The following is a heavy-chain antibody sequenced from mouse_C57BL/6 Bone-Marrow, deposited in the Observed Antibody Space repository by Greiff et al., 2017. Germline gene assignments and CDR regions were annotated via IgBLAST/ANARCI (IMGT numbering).Heavy chain of an antibody. CDR2: IDPSDSYT. J-gene: IGHJ4*01. CDR3: ARNLDWYYSSRYVAMDY. Sequence: QVQLKQPGAELVMPGASVKLSCKASGYTFTSYWMHWVKQRPGQGLEWIGEIDPSDSYTKYNQKFKGKSTLTVDKSSSTAYMQLSSLTSEDSAVYYGARNLDWYYSSRYVAMDYWGQGTSVTVSS. CDR1: GYTFTSYW. D-gene: IGHD1-1*01. V-gene: IGHV1-69*01.